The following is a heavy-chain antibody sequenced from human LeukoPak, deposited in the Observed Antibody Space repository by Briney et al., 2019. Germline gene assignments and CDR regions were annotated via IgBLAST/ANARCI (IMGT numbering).Heavy chain of an antibody. Sequence: SQTLSLTCTVSGGSISSGGYYWSWIRQPPGKGLEWIGSIYYSGSTYYNPSLKSRVTISLDTSKNQFSLKLSSVTAADTAVYYCARDGGQLEIWFDPWGQGTLVTVSS. J-gene: IGHJ5*02. V-gene: IGHV4-39*07. CDR1: GGSISSGGYY. D-gene: IGHD1-1*01. CDR2: IYYSGST. CDR3: ARDGGQLEIWFDP.